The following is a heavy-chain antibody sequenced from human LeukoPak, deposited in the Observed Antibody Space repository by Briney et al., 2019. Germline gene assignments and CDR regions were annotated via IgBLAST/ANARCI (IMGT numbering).Heavy chain of an antibody. J-gene: IGHJ3*02. CDR2: MTSNRGNT. CDR1: GYTFTSYD. Sequence: ATVKVSCKASGYTFTSYDNNWARQATGQGLEWMGCMTSNRGNTGYAQKFQNRGTITKITSISTAYMELSRLRSEDTAVYYCSRGPSDSSGWGLAFDIWGQGTMVTVSS. D-gene: IGHD6-19*01. V-gene: IGHV1-8*01. CDR3: SRGPSDSSGWGLAFDI.